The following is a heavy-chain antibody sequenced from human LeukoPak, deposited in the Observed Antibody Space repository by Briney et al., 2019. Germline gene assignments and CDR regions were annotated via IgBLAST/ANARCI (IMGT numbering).Heavy chain of an antibody. CDR1: GFTFSSYA. D-gene: IGHD3-22*01. CDR2: ISYDGSNK. Sequence: PGRSLRLSCAASGFTFSSYAMHWVRQAPGKGLEWVAVISYDGSNKYYADSVKGRFTISRDNSKNTLYLQMHSLSPEDTAVYYCAKFIFYSGSEGYGDRWGQGTLVTVSS. J-gene: IGHJ5*02. CDR3: AKFIFYSGSEGYGDR. V-gene: IGHV3-30-3*02.